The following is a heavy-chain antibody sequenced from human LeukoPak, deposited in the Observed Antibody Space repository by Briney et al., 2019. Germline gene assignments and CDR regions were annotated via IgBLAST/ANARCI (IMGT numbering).Heavy chain of an antibody. CDR1: GGSISSYY. CDR3: ARGSAFVGWFDP. Sequence: SETLSLTCTVSGGSISSYYWSWIRQPPGKGLEWIGYIYYSGSTNYNPSLKSRVTISVDTSKNQFSLKLSSVTAADTAVYYCARGSAFVGWFDPWGQGTLVTVSS. V-gene: IGHV4-59*01. D-gene: IGHD2-15*01. J-gene: IGHJ5*02. CDR2: IYYSGST.